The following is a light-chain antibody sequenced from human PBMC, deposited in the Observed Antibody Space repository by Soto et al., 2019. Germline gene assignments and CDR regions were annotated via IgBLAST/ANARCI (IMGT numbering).Light chain of an antibody. CDR2: SIS. CDR3: QQFQNSPT. Sequence: IVLTQSPGTLSLSPGERATLSCRASQTITGRSLAWYQQKPGQAPRLLITSISTRATGIPDRFSGSGSGADFTLTITRLEPEDFAVYYCQQFQNSPTFAQGPKVDIK. V-gene: IGKV3-20*01. CDR1: QTITGRS. J-gene: IGKJ1*01.